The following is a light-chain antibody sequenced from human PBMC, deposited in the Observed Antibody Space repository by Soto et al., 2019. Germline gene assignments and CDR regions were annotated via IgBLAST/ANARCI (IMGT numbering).Light chain of an antibody. J-gene: IGLJ1*01. V-gene: IGLV2-11*01. CDR2: DVN. CDR1: SSDVGGYNY. Sequence: QSVLTQPHSVCGSPGQSVAISCSGTSSDVGGYNYVSWYQQHPGKAPKLIIFDVNKRPSGVPDRFSGSKSGSTASLTISGLQAEDEADYYCCSYGGSFYVVGTGTKLTVL. CDR3: CSYGGSFYV.